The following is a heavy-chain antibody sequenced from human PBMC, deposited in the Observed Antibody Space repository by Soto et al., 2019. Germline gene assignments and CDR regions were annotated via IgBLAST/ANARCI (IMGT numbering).Heavy chain of an antibody. J-gene: IGHJ4*02. Sequence: QVHLVQSGGEVKKPGASVKVSCKASGYTFNRHGITWVRQAPGQGLEWMGWISGYNGDINYEQKFQGRVTLSSDTLTSTVYLELKSLRFDDTAVYYGERVRIVGAREIDFWGQGTLVTVSS. CDR1: GYTFNRHG. V-gene: IGHV1-18*04. D-gene: IGHD1-26*01. CDR3: ERVRIVGAREIDF. CDR2: ISGYNGDI.